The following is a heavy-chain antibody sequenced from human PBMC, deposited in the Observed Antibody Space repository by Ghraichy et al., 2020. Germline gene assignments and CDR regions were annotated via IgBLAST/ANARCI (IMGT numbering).Heavy chain of an antibody. CDR1: GFIFTGYG. J-gene: IGHJ6*02. CDR3: AKAIGSHPYDMDV. V-gene: IGHV3-30*02. CDR2: ITDDGNTK. Sequence: LSLTCAASGFIFTGYGMHWVRQAPGKGLECVAVITDDGNTKYYADSVKGRFTISRDNSKNTLFLQMNSLRGEDTAVYYCAKAIGSHPYDMDVWGQGTTVTVSS. D-gene: IGHD3-22*01.